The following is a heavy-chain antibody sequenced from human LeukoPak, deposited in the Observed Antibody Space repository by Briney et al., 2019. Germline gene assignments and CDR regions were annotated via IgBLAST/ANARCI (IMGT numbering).Heavy chain of an antibody. CDR3: ANQPSLSSITDY. CDR2: ISWSSGSI. Sequence: GGSLRLSCAASGFTFDDYAMHWVRQAPGKGLEWVSGISWSSGSIGYADSVKGRFTISRDNAKNSLYLQMNSLRAEDTAAYYCANQPSLSSITDYWGQGTLVTVSS. J-gene: IGHJ4*02. D-gene: IGHD1-14*01. CDR1: GFTFDDYA. V-gene: IGHV3-9*01.